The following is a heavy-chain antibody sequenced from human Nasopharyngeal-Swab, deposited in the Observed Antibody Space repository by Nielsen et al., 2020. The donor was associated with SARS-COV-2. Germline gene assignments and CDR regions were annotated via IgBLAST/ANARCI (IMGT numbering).Heavy chain of an antibody. V-gene: IGHV3-74*01. CDR3: ARALNGYFDL. CDR1: GFTFSSYW. CDR2: VNNDGSNT. Sequence: GESLKISCAASGFTFSSYWMHWVRQDPGKGLGWVSRVNNDGSNTNYADSVKGRFTISRDNAKNTLYLQMNSLRAEDTALYYCARALNGYFDLWGRGTLVAVSS. J-gene: IGHJ2*01.